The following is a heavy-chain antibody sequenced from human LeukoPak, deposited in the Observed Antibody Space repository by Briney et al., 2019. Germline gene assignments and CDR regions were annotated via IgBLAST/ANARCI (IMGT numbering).Heavy chain of an antibody. V-gene: IGHV4-34*01. Sequence: SETLSLTCAVYGGSFSGNYWSWIRQPPGKGLEWIGENNHSGSTNYNPSLKSRVTISVDTSKNQFSLKLSSVTAADTAVYYCARGGPEHDYWGQGTLVTVSS. CDR3: ARGGPEHDY. CDR2: NNHSGST. J-gene: IGHJ4*02. CDR1: GGSFSGNY.